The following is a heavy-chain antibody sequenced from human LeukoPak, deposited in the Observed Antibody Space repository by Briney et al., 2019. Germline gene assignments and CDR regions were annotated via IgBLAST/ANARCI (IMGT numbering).Heavy chain of an antibody. CDR2: ISGSGGST. CDR3: ARVPYGSSPHFDY. Sequence: GGSLRLSCAASGFTFSDYAMSWVRQAPGKGLEWVSGISGSGGSTKYADSVEGRFTISRDNSKNTVYLQMNSLRAEDTAVYYCARVPYGSSPHFDYWGQGTLVTVSS. D-gene: IGHD2-2*03. J-gene: IGHJ4*02. V-gene: IGHV3-23*01. CDR1: GFTFSDYA.